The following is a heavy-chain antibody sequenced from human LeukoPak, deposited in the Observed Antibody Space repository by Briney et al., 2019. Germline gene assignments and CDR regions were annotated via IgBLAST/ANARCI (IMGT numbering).Heavy chain of an antibody. CDR2: IKQDGSEK. Sequence: GGSLRLSCAASGFTFSSYWMSWVRQAPGKGLEWVANIKQDGSEKYYVDSVKGRFTISRDNAKNSLYLQMNSLRAEDTAVYYCARVRVPFGYSGSYYDGYYFDYWGQGTLVTVSS. V-gene: IGHV3-7*01. D-gene: IGHD1-26*01. CDR1: GFTFSSYW. CDR3: ARVRVPFGYSGSYYDGYYFDY. J-gene: IGHJ4*02.